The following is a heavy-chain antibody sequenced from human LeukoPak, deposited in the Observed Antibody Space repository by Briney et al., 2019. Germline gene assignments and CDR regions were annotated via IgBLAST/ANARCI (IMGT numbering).Heavy chain of an antibody. J-gene: IGHJ5*02. CDR2: ISSSGSTI. CDR1: GFTFSDYY. V-gene: IGHV3-11*01. Sequence: GGSLRLSCAASGFTFSDYYMSWIRQAPGKGLEWVSYISSSGSTIYYADSVKGRFTISRDNAKNSLYLQMNSLRAEDTAVYYCARELGYCSRTSCCSWFDPWGQRTLVTVSS. D-gene: IGHD2-2*01. CDR3: ARELGYCSRTSCCSWFDP.